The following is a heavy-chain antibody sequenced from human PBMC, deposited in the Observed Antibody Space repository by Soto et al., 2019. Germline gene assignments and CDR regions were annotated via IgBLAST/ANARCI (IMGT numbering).Heavy chain of an antibody. CDR2: IFFRDSET. Sequence: GESLKISCKGPGHIFSNYWIGWVRQTPGKGLEWMGIIFFRDSETKFSPSFQGQVTISVDKSLNTVYLQWSTLKASDRGVYYCARGYFDSGNVYDLWGQGTQVTVSS. D-gene: IGHD3-9*01. CDR1: GHIFSNYW. J-gene: IGHJ5*02. V-gene: IGHV5-51*01. CDR3: ARGYFDSGNVYDL.